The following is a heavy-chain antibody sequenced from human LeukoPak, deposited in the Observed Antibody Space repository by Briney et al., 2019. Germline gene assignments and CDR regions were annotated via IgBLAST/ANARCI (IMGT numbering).Heavy chain of an antibody. CDR3: ARGAGDTAMESRYNWFDP. CDR1: GGPISSYY. J-gene: IGHJ5*02. V-gene: IGHV4-59*01. D-gene: IGHD5-18*01. Sequence: PSETLSLTCTVSGGPISSYYWRWLRQPPGKGLEWIGYIYYSGSTNYNPSLKSRVTISVDTSKNQFSLKLSSVTAADTAVYYCARGAGDTAMESRYNWFDPWGQGTLVTVSS. CDR2: IYYSGST.